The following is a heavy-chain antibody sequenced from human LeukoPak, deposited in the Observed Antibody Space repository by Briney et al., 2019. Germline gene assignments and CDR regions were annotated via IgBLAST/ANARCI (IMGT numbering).Heavy chain of an antibody. CDR2: IIPIFGIA. Sequence: ASVKVSCKSSGCTFSSYAISLVRQAPGQGLEWMGRIIPIFGIANYAQKFQGRVTITADKSTSTAYMELSSLRSEDTAVYYCATPRIYCGGDCYPDAFDIWGQGTMVTVSS. CDR3: ATPRIYCGGDCYPDAFDI. D-gene: IGHD2-21*02. CDR1: GCTFSSYA. J-gene: IGHJ3*02. V-gene: IGHV1-69*04.